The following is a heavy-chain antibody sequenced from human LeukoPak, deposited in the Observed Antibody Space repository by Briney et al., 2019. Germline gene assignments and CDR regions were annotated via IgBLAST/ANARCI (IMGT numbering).Heavy chain of an antibody. CDR1: GFPFSAYP. CDR3: ARGRQWLADY. V-gene: IGHV1-46*01. J-gene: IGHJ4*02. D-gene: IGHD6-19*01. CDR2: INPNGERT. Sequence: ASVKVSCKASGFPFSAYPMHWVRQAPGQGLEWMGLINPNGERTTYSQRLQGRVTMTRDTSTSTAYMELRSLRSEDTAVYYCARGRQWLADYWGQGTLVTVSS.